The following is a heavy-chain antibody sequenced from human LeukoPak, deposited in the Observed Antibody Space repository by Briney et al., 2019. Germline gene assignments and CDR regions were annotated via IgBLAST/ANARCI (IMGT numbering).Heavy chain of an antibody. CDR2: MSESGDTT. CDR1: GFAFNDFA. CDR3: AKDHVGIAMIVMVLDS. J-gene: IGHJ4*02. D-gene: IGHD3-22*01. Sequence: GGSLRLSCAASGFAFNDFAMTWVRQAPGKGPEWVSSMSESGDTTEYAASVKGRFTISRDNAKKTLYLEMNSLRVEDTAIYYCAKDHVGIAMIVMVLDSWGQGTLVTVSS. V-gene: IGHV3-23*01.